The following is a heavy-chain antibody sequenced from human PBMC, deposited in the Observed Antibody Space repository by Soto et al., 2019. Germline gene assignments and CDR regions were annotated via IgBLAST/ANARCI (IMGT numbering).Heavy chain of an antibody. D-gene: IGHD2-21*01. CDR2: ISRNSAYI. CDR1: GFTFSSYS. Sequence: EVQLVESGGGLVKPGGSLRLSCAASGFTFSSYSFHWVRQAPGKGLEWVSSISRNSAYIYYVDSVKGRFTISRDNAKNSLYLQLNSLRGEDTAVYYCTRAPFDVVASSPSGYWGQGTLVTVSS. V-gene: IGHV3-21*01. J-gene: IGHJ4*02. CDR3: TRAPFDVVASSPSGY.